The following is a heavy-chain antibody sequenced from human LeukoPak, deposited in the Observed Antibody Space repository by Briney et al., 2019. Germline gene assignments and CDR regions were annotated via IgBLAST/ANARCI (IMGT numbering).Heavy chain of an antibody. CDR1: GFTFGSYS. D-gene: IGHD4-17*01. CDR3: ARAGHDIGDYYFQD. CDR2: ISISGTYI. Sequence: GGSLRLSCAASGFTFGSYSMNWVRQAPGKGLEWVATISISGTYIYYADSVKGRFTISRDNANNSLFLDMNSLRADDTAMYYCARAGHDIGDYYFQDWGQGTLVTVSS. J-gene: IGHJ1*01. V-gene: IGHV3-21*01.